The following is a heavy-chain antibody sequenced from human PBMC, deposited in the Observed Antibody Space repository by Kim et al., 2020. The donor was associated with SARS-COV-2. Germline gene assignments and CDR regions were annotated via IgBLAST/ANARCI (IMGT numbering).Heavy chain of an antibody. D-gene: IGHD2-2*01. CDR3: ARVRGIVVVHAAIGY. J-gene: IGHJ4*02. V-gene: IGHV4-34*01. Sequence: SETLSLTCAVYGGSFSGYYWSWIRQPPGKGLELIGEINHSGSTNYNPSLKSRVPISVDTSTNQFSLKLSSVSAADTAVYYCARVRGIVVVHAAIGYWGKG. CDR1: GGSFSGYY. CDR2: INHSGST.